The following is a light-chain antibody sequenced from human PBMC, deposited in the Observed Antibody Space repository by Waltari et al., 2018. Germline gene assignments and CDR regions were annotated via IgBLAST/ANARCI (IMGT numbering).Light chain of an antibody. CDR1: QSVSTY. J-gene: IGKJ3*01. V-gene: IGKV3-11*01. CDR2: DAS. CDR3: QQRYNWPVT. Sequence: EIVLTQSPATLSLSAGGRATLSCRASQSVSTYLAWYQQKPGQTPRILIYDASNRATGIPARFSGSGSGTDFTLTISSLEPEDFAIYYCQQRYNWPVTFGPGTKVDIK.